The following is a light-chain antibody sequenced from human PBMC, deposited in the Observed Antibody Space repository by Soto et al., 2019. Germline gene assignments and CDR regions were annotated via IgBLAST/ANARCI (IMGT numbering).Light chain of an antibody. CDR2: EVT. CDR3: SSFAGTNRFV. V-gene: IGLV2-8*01. Sequence: QSALTQPASVSGSPGQSIIISCTGTSTDVGGYDFVSWYQQRPGKAPKLIIYEVTRRPSGVPDRIFGSKYDTTASLTVSGLQAEDEADYYCSSFAGTNRFVFVTGTKLTVL. CDR1: STDVGGYDF. J-gene: IGLJ1*01.